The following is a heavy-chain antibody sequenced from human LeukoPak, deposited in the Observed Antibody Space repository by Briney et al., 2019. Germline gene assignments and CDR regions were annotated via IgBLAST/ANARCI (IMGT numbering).Heavy chain of an antibody. CDR1: GFTFSSYA. D-gene: IGHD3-22*01. Sequence: GGSLRLSCSASGFTFSSYAVTWVRQAPGKGLEWVSTIATGGTTYYADSVKGRFTISRDNSQSTLYLQMNSLRAEDMALYYCTISYVASGYSSTNSWGQGTLVTVSS. CDR2: IATGGTT. J-gene: IGHJ4*02. V-gene: IGHV3-23*01. CDR3: TISYVASGYSSTNS.